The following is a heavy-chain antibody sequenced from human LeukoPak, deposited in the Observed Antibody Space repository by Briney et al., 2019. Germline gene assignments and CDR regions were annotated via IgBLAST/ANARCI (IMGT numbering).Heavy chain of an antibody. D-gene: IGHD5-12*01. V-gene: IGHV4-4*07. J-gene: IGHJ5*02. CDR2: IYSSGAT. Sequence: PSETLSLTCTVSGGSISNYYWSWIRQPAGKGLEWIGRIYSSGATIYNPSLKSRVTMSVDTSKNQFSLKLSSVTAADTAVYFCASGSSGYDPWGQGTLVTVSS. CDR3: ASGSSGYDP. CDR1: GGSISNYY.